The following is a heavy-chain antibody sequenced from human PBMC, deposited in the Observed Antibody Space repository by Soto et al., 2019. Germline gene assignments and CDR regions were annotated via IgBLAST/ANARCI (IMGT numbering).Heavy chain of an antibody. CDR1: GFTFSNYG. J-gene: IGHJ6*03. V-gene: IGHV3-33*01. CDR3: VRGAGAYYYYMDV. CDR2: TWYDGSNK. D-gene: IGHD1-26*01. Sequence: GGSLRLSCAASGFTFSNYGMHWVRQAPGKGLEWVAVTWYDGSNKYYADSVKGRLTISRDNSKNTLYLQMNSLRAEDTAVYYCVRGAGAYYYYMDVWGKGTTVTVSS.